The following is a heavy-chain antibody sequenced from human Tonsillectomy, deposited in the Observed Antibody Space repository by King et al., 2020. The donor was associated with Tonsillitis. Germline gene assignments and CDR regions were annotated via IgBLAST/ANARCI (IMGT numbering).Heavy chain of an antibody. CDR1: GFSLTTSGMC. J-gene: IGHJ6*02. CDR2: IDWNDVK. V-gene: IGHV2-70*01. Sequence: VTLKESGPALVKPTQTLTLTCTFSGFSLTTSGMCLSWIRQPPGKALEWLALIDWNDVKYYSASLKTRLTISRDTSKNQVVLTMTNMDPVDTATYLCARDKYNNGWNQYHRTDVRGQGTTGPGSS. CDR3: ARDKYNNGWNQYHRTDV. D-gene: IGHD6-19*01.